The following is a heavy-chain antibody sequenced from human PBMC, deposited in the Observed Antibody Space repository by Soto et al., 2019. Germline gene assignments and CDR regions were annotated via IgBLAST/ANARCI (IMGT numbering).Heavy chain of an antibody. CDR1: GFTFSSYG. V-gene: IGHV3-30*18. D-gene: IGHD1-20*01. Sequence: PGGSLRLSCAASGFTFSSYGMHWVRQAPGKXLEWVAVISYDGSNKYYADSVKGRFTISRDNSKNTLYLQMNSLRAEDTAVYYCAKDDGPGFRYNWNQDDFDIWGQGTMVTVSS. CDR3: AKDDGPGFRYNWNQDDFDI. CDR2: ISYDGSNK. J-gene: IGHJ3*02.